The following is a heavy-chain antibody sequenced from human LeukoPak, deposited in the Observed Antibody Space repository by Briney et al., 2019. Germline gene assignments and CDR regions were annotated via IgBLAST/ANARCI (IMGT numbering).Heavy chain of an antibody. J-gene: IGHJ3*02. CDR2: ISYDGSNK. V-gene: IGHV3-30-3*01. D-gene: IGHD2-21*02. CDR1: GFTFSSYA. CDR3: ASTKYCGGDCPHDAFDI. Sequence: GGSLRLSCAASGFTFSSYAMHWVRQAPGKGLEWVAVISYDGSNKYYADSVKGRFTISRDNSKNTLYLQMNSLRAEDTAVYYCASTKYCGGDCPHDAFDIWGQGTMVTVSS.